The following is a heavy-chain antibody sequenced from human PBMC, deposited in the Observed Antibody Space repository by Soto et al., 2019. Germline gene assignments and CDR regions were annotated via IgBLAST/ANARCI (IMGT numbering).Heavy chain of an antibody. V-gene: IGHV4-59*08. J-gene: IGHJ6*03. D-gene: IGHD3-10*01. Sequence: QVQLQESGPGLVKPSETLSLTCTVSGGSISSYYWSWIRQPPGKGLEWIGYIYYSGSTNYNPSLTSRVTISVDTSKNQFSLKLSSVTAADTAVYYCARLIEDKLLWFGELLSSYYYMDVWGKGTTVTVSS. CDR2: IYYSGST. CDR3: ARLIEDKLLWFGELLSSYYYMDV. CDR1: GGSISSYY.